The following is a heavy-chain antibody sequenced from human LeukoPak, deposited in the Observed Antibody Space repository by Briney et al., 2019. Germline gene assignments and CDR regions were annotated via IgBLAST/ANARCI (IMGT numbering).Heavy chain of an antibody. V-gene: IGHV4-59*01. J-gene: IGHJ3*02. CDR2: ILSSGST. CDR3: ARTNQISETAFDI. Sequence: SETLSLTCTVSGGSINNYYWSWIRQPPGKGLEWIGYILSSGSTNYNPSVKSRVTIPVDTSKNQFSLRLSSVTAADTAVYFCARTNQISETAFDIWGQGTMVIVSS. CDR1: GGSINNYY. D-gene: IGHD1-14*01.